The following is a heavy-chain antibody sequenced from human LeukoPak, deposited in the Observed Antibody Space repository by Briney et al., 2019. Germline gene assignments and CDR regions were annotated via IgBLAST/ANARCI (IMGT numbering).Heavy chain of an antibody. CDR1: GFTFSSYS. V-gene: IGHV3-21*01. CDR2: ISSSSSYI. Sequence: GGSLRLSCAASGFTFSSYSMNWVRQAPGKGLEWVSSISSSSSYIYYADPVKGRFTISRDNAKNSLYLQMNSLRAEDTAVYYCAREGQQLVLLFWFDPWGQGTLVTVSS. D-gene: IGHD6-13*01. J-gene: IGHJ5*02. CDR3: AREGQQLVLLFWFDP.